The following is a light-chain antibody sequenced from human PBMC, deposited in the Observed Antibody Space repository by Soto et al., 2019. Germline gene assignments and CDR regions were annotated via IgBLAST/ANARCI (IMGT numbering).Light chain of an antibody. CDR2: GAS. Sequence: EIVMTQSPATLSVSPGERATLSCRASQSVSSNLAWYQQKPGQAPRLLIYGASTRATGIPARFSGSGSGTELTLTISILQSEDFAVYYCQQYNTWPYTFGQGTKLEIK. CDR3: QQYNTWPYT. CDR1: QSVSSN. V-gene: IGKV3-15*01. J-gene: IGKJ2*01.